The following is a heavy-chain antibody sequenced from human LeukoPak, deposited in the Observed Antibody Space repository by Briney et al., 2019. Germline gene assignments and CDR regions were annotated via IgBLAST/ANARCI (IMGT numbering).Heavy chain of an antibody. Sequence: GGSLRLTCAGSGLTFSNYVMGWLRQAPGKGLEWVAALSASGYYTEYADSVKGRFTISRDTSQNSLILEMNSLRAEDTALYYCAKKPVTIKFPFDTWGQGALVTVSS. V-gene: IGHV3-23*01. J-gene: IGHJ4*02. D-gene: IGHD5-24*01. CDR3: AKKPVTIKFPFDT. CDR2: LSASGYYT. CDR1: GLTFSNYV.